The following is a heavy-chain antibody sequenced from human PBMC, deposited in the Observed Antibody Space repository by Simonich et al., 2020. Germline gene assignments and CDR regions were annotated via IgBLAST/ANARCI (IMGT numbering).Heavy chain of an antibody. Sequence: EVQLVESGGGLVKPGGSLRLSCAASGFTFSSYSMNWVRQAPGKGLEWVSSVSSRSGYIYYADSVKGRFTISRDNAKNSLYLQMNSLRAEDTAVYYCARDVDTAMVFDYWGQGTLVTVSS. CDR3: ARDVDTAMVFDY. CDR2: VSSRSGYI. V-gene: IGHV3-21*01. D-gene: IGHD5-18*01. CDR1: GFTFSSYS. J-gene: IGHJ4*02.